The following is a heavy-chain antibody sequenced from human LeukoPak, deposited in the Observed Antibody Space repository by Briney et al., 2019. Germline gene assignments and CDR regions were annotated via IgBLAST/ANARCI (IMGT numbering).Heavy chain of an antibody. CDR1: GDSVSSNSAA. D-gene: IGHD3-10*01. J-gene: IGHJ2*01. Sequence: SQTLSLTCAISGDSVSSNSAAWNWLRQSPSRGLEWLGRTYYMSKWYNDYALSMKSRITINPDTSKNQFSLQLNSVTPEDTAVYYCARAGSTGTWYFDLWGRGTLVTVSS. CDR3: ARAGSTGTWYFDL. CDR2: TYYMSKWYN. V-gene: IGHV6-1*01.